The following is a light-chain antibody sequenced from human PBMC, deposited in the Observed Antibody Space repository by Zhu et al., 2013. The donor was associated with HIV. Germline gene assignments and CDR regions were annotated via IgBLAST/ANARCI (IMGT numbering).Light chain of an antibody. CDR1: QGIGND. V-gene: IGKV1-6*02. CDR2: AAS. Sequence: AVQMTQSPSSLSASVGDRVTITCRASQGIGNDLAWYQQKPGQAPKLLIYAASSLQSGVPSRFSGGGSGTDFTLTISSLQPEDFATYYCLQNYNSWAFGQGTKVEIK. CDR3: LQNYNSWA. J-gene: IGKJ1*01.